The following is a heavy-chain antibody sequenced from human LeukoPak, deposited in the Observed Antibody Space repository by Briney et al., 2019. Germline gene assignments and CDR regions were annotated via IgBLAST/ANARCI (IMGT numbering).Heavy chain of an antibody. CDR2: ITTSGGST. D-gene: IGHD3-3*01. J-gene: IGHJ4*02. CDR3: AKDIQSDDFWSGSTFDY. V-gene: IGHV3-23*01. CDR1: GFTFSSYA. Sequence: GGSLRLSCAASGFTFSSYAMSWVRQAPGEGLEWVSTITTSGGSTYYADSVKGRFTISRDNSKNTLFLQMNSLRAEDTAIYYCAKDIQSDDFWSGSTFDYWGQGTLVTVSS.